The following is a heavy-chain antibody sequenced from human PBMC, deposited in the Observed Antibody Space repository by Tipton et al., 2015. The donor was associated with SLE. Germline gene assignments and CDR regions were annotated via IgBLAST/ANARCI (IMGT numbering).Heavy chain of an antibody. D-gene: IGHD3-10*01. CDR1: GFTFSNYA. J-gene: IGHJ4*01. Sequence: GSLRLSCAASGFTFSNYAMSWVRQAPGKGLEWVSAINSVYSTFYADSVKGRFIISRDNSKNTLSLQMNNLRADDTAVYYCAKGGYGSGGSRPPPLYYFDYWGHGALVAVSS. CDR2: INSVYST. CDR3: AKGGYGSGGSRPPPLYYFDY. V-gene: IGHV3-23*01.